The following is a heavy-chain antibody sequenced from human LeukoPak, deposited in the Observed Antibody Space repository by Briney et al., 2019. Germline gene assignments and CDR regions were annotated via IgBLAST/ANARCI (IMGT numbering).Heavy chain of an antibody. CDR3: ARSGGNYHSI. J-gene: IGHJ3*02. D-gene: IGHD1-26*01. Sequence: PGESLKISCKGSGYRFTSYWIGWVRQMPGKGLEWMGIIYPGDSGTIYSPSFQGQVTISADKSTSTANLQWSSLKASDTAMYYCARSGGNYHSIWGQGTMVTVSS. CDR1: GYRFTSYW. CDR2: IYPGDSGT. V-gene: IGHV5-51*01.